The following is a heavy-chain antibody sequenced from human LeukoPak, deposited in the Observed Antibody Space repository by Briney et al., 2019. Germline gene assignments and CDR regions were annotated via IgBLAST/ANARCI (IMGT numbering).Heavy chain of an antibody. CDR3: ARGTRYSSGWYGDY. Sequence: ASVKVSCKASGYTFTSYGISWVRQAPGQGLEWMGWISAYNGNTNYAQKFQGRVTMTRDTSTSTVYMELSSLRSEDTAVYYCARGTRYSSGWYGDYWGQGTLVTVSS. J-gene: IGHJ4*02. V-gene: IGHV1-18*01. CDR1: GYTFTSYG. D-gene: IGHD6-19*01. CDR2: ISAYNGNT.